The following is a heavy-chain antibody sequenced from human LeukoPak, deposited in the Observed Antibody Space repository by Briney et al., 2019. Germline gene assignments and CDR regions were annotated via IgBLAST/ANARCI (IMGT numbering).Heavy chain of an antibody. CDR2: IYHSGST. Sequence: SETLSLTCAVSGGSISSSNWWSWVRQPPGKGLEWIGEIYHSGSTDYNPSLKSRVTISIDKSKNQFSLKLSSVTAADTAVYYCARVRASAVVPAAPDYWGQGTLVTVSS. D-gene: IGHD2-2*01. J-gene: IGHJ4*02. CDR3: ARVRASAVVPAAPDY. V-gene: IGHV4-4*02. CDR1: GGSISSSNW.